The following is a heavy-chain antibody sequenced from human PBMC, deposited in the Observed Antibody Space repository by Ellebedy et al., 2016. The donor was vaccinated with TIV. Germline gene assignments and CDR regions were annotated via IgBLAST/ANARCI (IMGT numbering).Heavy chain of an antibody. CDR3: ARVWDPGYYFYVDY. Sequence: SETLSLXXSVSGYSISSGYYWGWIRQPPGKGLEWIGSFYYSGYTYYNPSLRSRVTISVDTSKNQLSLKLSSVTAADTAVYYCARVWDPGYYFYVDYWGQGALVTVSS. CDR2: FYYSGYT. CDR1: GYSISSGYY. D-gene: IGHD3-22*01. V-gene: IGHV4-38-2*02. J-gene: IGHJ4*02.